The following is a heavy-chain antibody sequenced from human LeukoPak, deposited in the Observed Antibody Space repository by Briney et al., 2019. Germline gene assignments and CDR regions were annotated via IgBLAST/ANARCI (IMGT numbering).Heavy chain of an antibody. CDR3: ARRFRD. D-gene: IGHD5-24*01. J-gene: IGHJ4*02. CDR1: GLTFSGFE. CDR2: IRGDGTTK. V-gene: IGHV3-48*03. Sequence: GGSLRLSCVGSGLTFSGFEMNWARQAPGKGLEWVSHIRGDGTTKSYADSVKGRFTISRDNAKNSLYLQMNSLRAEDTAIYYCARRFRDWGQGTLVTVSS.